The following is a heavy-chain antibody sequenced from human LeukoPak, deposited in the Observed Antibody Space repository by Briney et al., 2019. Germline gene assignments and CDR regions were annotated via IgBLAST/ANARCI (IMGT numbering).Heavy chain of an antibody. D-gene: IGHD3-22*01. Sequence: ASVKVSCKASGYTFTSYDINWVRQATGQGLEWMGWMNPNSGNTGYAQKFQGRVTMTRNTSISTAYMELSSLRSEDTAVYYCARGGYYYGSSGYYPTVNYWGQGTLVTVSS. J-gene: IGHJ4*02. CDR2: MNPNSGNT. CDR3: ARGGYYYGSSGYYPTVNY. V-gene: IGHV1-8*01. CDR1: GYTFTSYD.